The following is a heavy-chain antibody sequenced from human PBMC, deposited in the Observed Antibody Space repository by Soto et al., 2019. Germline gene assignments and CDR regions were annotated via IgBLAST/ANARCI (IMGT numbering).Heavy chain of an antibody. CDR2: IYYSGST. Sequence: SETLSLTCTVSGGSISSSSYYWGWIRQPPGKGLEWIGSIYYSGSTYYNPSLKSRVTISVDTSKNQFSLKLSSVTAADTAVYYCARHTDPLIDYWGQGTLVTVS. J-gene: IGHJ4*02. CDR3: ARHTDPLIDY. CDR1: GGSISSSSYY. V-gene: IGHV4-39*01.